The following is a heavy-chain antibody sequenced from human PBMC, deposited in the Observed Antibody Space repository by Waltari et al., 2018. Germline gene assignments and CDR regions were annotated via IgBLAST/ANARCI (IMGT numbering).Heavy chain of an antibody. V-gene: IGHV1-24*01. J-gene: IGHJ1*01. CDR2: FDPEDGET. CDR1: GYTLTELS. CDR3: ATDAAYINYYDSSGYQYFQH. D-gene: IGHD3-22*01. Sequence: QVQLVQSGAEVKKPGASVKVSCKVSGYTLTELSLHWVRQAPGTGLEWMGGFDPEDGETIYAQKFQGRVTMTEDTSTDTAYMELSSLRSEDTAVYYCATDAAYINYYDSSGYQYFQHWGQGTLVTVSS.